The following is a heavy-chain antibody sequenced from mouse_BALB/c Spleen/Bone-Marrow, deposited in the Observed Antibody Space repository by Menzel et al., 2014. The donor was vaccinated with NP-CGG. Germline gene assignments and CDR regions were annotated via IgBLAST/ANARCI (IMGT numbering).Heavy chain of an antibody. J-gene: IGHJ3*01. CDR1: GFNIKDTY. V-gene: IGHV14-3*02. Sequence: VQLQQPGAELVKPGASVKLSCTASGFNIKDTYMHWVKRRPEQGLEWIGRIDPVNGNTKYDPKFQGKATITADTSSNTAHLHLSSLTSEDTAVYYCANDWFAYWGQGTLVTVSA. D-gene: IGHD2-3*01. CDR2: IDPVNGNT. CDR3: ANDWFAY.